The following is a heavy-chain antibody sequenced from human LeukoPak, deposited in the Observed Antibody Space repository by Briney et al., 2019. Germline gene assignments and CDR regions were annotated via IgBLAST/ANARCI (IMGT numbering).Heavy chain of an antibody. CDR1: GYSFTSYW. J-gene: IGHJ4*02. CDR3: ARGESITIFGVVSGGYFDY. Sequence: GESLKISSKGSGYSFTSYWIGWVRQMPGKGLEWMGIIYPGDSDTRYSPSFQGQVTISADKSISTAYLQWSSLKASDTAMYYCARGESITIFGVVSGGYFDYWGQGTLVTVSS. V-gene: IGHV5-51*01. CDR2: IYPGDSDT. D-gene: IGHD3-3*01.